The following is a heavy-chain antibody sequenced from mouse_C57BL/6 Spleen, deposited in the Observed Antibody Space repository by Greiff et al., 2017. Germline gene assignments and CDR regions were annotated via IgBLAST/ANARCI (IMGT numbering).Heavy chain of an antibody. CDR1: GYSITSGYY. CDR3: ASHGGAMDY. CDR2: ISYDGSN. J-gene: IGHJ4*01. Sequence: EVQLQQSGPGLVKPSQSLSLTCSVTGYSITSGYYWNWIRQFPGNKLEWMGYISYDGSNNYNPSLKNRISITRDTSKNQFFLKLNSVTTEDTATYYCASHGGAMDYWGQGTSVTVSS. V-gene: IGHV3-6*01.